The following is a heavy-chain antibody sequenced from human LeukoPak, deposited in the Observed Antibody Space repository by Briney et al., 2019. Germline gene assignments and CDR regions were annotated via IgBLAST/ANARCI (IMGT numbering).Heavy chain of an antibody. CDR3: ASIAVAERPPFDY. CDR2: INWNGGST. J-gene: IGHJ4*02. CDR1: GFTFDDYV. Sequence: GGSLRLSCAASGFTFDDYVMSWVRQAPGKGLEWVTGINWNGGSTGYADSVKGRFTISRDNAKNSLYLQMNSLRAEDTALYYCASIAVAERPPFDYWGQGTLVTVSS. V-gene: IGHV3-20*04. D-gene: IGHD6-19*01.